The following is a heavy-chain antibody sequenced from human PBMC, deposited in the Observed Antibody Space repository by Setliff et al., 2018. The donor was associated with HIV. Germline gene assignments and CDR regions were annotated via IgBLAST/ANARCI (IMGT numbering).Heavy chain of an antibody. V-gene: IGHV4-4*08. J-gene: IGHJ4*02. CDR1: GISINGYY. CDR3: ARTRAPYFFDF. CDR2: VSSIGNT. Sequence: SETLTLTCSVSGISINGYYWSWIRQSPRTRLEWIGYVSSIGNTNYNPSLKRRVTISVDTSKNQFSLQLNSVTAADTAVYFCARTRAPYFFDFWGQGAQVTVSS. D-gene: IGHD1-26*01.